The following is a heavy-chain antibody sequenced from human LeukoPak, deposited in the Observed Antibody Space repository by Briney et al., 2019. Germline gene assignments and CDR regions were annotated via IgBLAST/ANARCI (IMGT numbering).Heavy chain of an antibody. V-gene: IGHV3-23*01. D-gene: IGHD2-15*01. CDR3: ARGYCSGGSCSWGGYYFDY. Sequence: PGGSLRLSCAASGFTFSTYAMNWVRQAPGKGLEWVSGIRGSGDSTYYADSVKGRFTISRDNSRNTLYLQMNSLRAEDTAVYYCARGYCSGGSCSWGGYYFDYWGQGTLVTVSS. CDR1: GFTFSTYA. J-gene: IGHJ4*02. CDR2: IRGSGDST.